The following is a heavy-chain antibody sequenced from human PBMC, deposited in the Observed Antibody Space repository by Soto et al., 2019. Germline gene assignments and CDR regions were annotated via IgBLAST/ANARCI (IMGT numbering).Heavy chain of an antibody. CDR2: INEDGSGI. Sequence: GSLRLSGAASVFTFSSNWMHWVRRVPGRGLVWVSRINEDGSGINYEDSVEGRFTISRDNAKNTLYLQMNSLRAEDTAVYYCVRDGEGFWGQGTLVTVSS. CDR1: VFTFSSNW. CDR3: VRDGEGF. V-gene: IGHV3-74*01. D-gene: IGHD2-21*01. J-gene: IGHJ4*02.